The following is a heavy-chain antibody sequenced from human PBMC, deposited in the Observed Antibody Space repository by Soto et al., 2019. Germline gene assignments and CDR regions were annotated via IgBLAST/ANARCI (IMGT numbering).Heavy chain of an antibody. D-gene: IGHD6-13*01. V-gene: IGHV1-69*13. J-gene: IGHJ6*02. Sequence: SVKVSCKASGGTFSSYAISWVRQAPGQGLEWMGGIIPIFGTANYAQKFQGRVTITADESTSTAYMELSSLRSEDTAVYYCARALSAAGIWDYYYYYGMDVWGQGTTVTVSS. CDR3: ARALSAAGIWDYYYYYGMDV. CDR2: IIPIFGTA. CDR1: GGTFSSYA.